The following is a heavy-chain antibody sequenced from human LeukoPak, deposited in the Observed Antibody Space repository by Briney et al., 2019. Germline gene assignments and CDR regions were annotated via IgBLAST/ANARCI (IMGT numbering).Heavy chain of an antibody. CDR2: INSDGSTT. J-gene: IGHJ4*02. Sequence: GGSLRLSCAASGFTFSSYWFHWVRQAPGQGLVWVSRINSDGSTTSYADSVKGRFTISRDNSKNTLYMQMNSLRAEDTAVYYCAKAVVIVPTATPFDYWGQGTLVTVSS. V-gene: IGHV3-74*01. D-gene: IGHD2-2*01. CDR3: AKAVVIVPTATPFDY. CDR1: GFTFSSYW.